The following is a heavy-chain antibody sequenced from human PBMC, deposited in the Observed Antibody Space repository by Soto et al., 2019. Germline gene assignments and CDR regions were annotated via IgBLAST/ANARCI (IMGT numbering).Heavy chain of an antibody. CDR3: AKGPRSWEDPMSGVGY. V-gene: IGHV3-23*01. J-gene: IGHJ4*02. D-gene: IGHD1-26*01. Sequence: PWGSLRLSCAASGFTFSSYAMSWVRQAPGKGLEWVSAISGSGGSTYYADSVKGRFTISRDNSKNTLYLQMNSLRAEDTAVYYCAKGPRSWEDPMSGVGYWGQGTLVTVSS. CDR2: ISGSGGST. CDR1: GFTFSSYA.